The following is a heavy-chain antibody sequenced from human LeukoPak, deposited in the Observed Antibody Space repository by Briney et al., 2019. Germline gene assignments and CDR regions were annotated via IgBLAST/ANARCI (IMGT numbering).Heavy chain of an antibody. Sequence: GGSLRQSCVGSVFTFIEYSMNWVRPAPGRGLECVSSISSTSSYISSADSVKGRFTISRDNAKNSLYLRMNSLRDEDTAVYYCARALGYCTNGLCYGGAWPPNFDYWGQGNLDPVSS. CDR2: ISSTSSYI. V-gene: IGHV3-21*01. D-gene: IGHD2-8*01. CDR1: VFTFIEYS. CDR3: ARALGYCTNGLCYGGAWPPNFDY. J-gene: IGHJ4*02.